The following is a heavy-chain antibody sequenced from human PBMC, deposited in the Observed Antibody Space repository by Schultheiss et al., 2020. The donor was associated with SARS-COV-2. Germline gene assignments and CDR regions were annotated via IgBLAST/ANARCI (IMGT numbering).Heavy chain of an antibody. Sequence: AGSLRLSCAASGFTVSSNYMSWVRQAPGKGLEWVSVIYSGGSTYYADSVKGRFTISRDNSKNTLYLQMNSLRAEDTAVYYCAREVLEWLDNDYYYYMDVWGKGTTVTVSS. V-gene: IGHV3-66*01. CDR3: AREVLEWLDNDYYYYMDV. D-gene: IGHD3-3*01. CDR2: IYSGGST. CDR1: GFTVSSNY. J-gene: IGHJ6*03.